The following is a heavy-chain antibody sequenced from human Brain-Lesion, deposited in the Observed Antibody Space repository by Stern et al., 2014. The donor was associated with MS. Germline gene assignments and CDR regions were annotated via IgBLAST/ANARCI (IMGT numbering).Heavy chain of an antibody. CDR1: GYTFTSYY. J-gene: IGHJ4*02. CDR2: INPKSGGT. CDR3: ATYYYDSTGYNDF. D-gene: IGHD3-22*01. V-gene: IGHV1-2*04. Sequence: VQLVESGAEVKKPGASVKVSCKASGYTFTSYYMHWVRQAPGQGLEWMGWINPKSGGTNYAQKFQGWVTMTRDTSINTAYMELSRLRSDDTAVYYCATYYYDSTGYNDFWGQGTLVTVSS.